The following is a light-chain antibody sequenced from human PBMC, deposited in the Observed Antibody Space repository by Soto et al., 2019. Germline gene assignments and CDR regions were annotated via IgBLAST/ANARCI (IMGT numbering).Light chain of an antibody. Sequence: DIVMTQSPDSLAVSLGERATINCKSSQSVLSSSNNKNYLTWYQQKPGQPPKLLIYWASTRESGVPDRFSGSGSGTHFTLTISSLQAEDVAVYYCHQYYSALLTFGGGTKVEIK. CDR3: HQYYSALLT. J-gene: IGKJ4*01. CDR2: WAS. V-gene: IGKV4-1*01. CDR1: QSVLSSSNNKNY.